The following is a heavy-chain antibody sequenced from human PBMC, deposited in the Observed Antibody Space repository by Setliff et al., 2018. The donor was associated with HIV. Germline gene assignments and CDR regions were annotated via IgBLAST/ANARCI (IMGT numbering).Heavy chain of an antibody. CDR2: LNPIFGTT. V-gene: IGHV1-46*01. Sequence: ASVKVSCKASGNTFTKYYMHWVRQAPGQGLEWMGILNPIFGTTNYAQKFQGRVTITTDESTTTAYMELSSLRSEDTALYYCAGSILTGYYTFGADYWGQGTLVTVSS. J-gene: IGHJ4*02. CDR3: AGSILTGYYTFGADY. D-gene: IGHD3-9*01. CDR1: GNTFTKYY.